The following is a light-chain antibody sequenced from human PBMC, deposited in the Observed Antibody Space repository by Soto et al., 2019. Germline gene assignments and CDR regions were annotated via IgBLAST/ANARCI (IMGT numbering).Light chain of an antibody. Sequence: QSVLTQPASVSGSPGQSITISCTGTSSDIGTYNLVSWYQQHPGKAPQLIIYEGSKRPSGVSNRFSGSKSGNTASLTISGLQAEDDADYYGCSYAGSNTYVFGTGTKLTVL. J-gene: IGLJ1*01. CDR2: EGS. CDR3: CSYAGSNTYV. CDR1: SSDIGTYNL. V-gene: IGLV2-23*01.